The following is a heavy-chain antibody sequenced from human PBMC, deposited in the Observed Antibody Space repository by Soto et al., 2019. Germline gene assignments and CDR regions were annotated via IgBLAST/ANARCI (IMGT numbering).Heavy chain of an antibody. J-gene: IGHJ3*02. CDR1: GFTLRSYS. V-gene: IGHV3-21*01. Sequence: EVQLVESGGGLVKPGGSLRLSCVASGFTLRSYSMNWVRQAPGKGLEWVSSISTSSTYIYYADSVKGRFTISRDNAKNSLYLQMNSLRAEDTAVYYWAISGSGYNDAFDIGGQGTMVTVSS. CDR3: AISGSGYNDAFDI. D-gene: IGHD3-9*01. CDR2: ISTSSTYI.